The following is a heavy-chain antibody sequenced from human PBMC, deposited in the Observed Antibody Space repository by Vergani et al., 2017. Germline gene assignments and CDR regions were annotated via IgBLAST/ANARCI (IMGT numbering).Heavy chain of an antibody. Sequence: EVQLVQSGAEVKNPGESLKISCKGSGYSFTSYWIGWVRQMPGKGLEWMGIIYPGDSDTRYSPSFQGQVTISADKSISTAYLQWSSLKASDTAMYYCASGLYDFWSGYYFDYWGQGTLVTVSS. CDR1: GYSFTSYW. V-gene: IGHV5-51*01. J-gene: IGHJ4*02. CDR3: ASGLYDFWSGYYFDY. D-gene: IGHD3-3*01. CDR2: IYPGDSDT.